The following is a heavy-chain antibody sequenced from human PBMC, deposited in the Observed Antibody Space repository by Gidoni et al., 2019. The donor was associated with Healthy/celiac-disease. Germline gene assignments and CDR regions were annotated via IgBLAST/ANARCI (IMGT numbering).Heavy chain of an antibody. CDR3: ARLGPYGSGSYYNVYWFDP. D-gene: IGHD3-10*01. V-gene: IGHV4-4*02. CDR1: GGSISSSNW. J-gene: IGHJ5*02. CDR2: IYHSGST. Sequence: VSGGSISSSNWWSWVRQPPGKGLEWFGEIYHSGSTNYNPSLKSRVTISVDKSKNQFSLKLSSVTAADTAVYYCARLGPYGSGSYYNVYWFDPWGQGTLVTVSS.